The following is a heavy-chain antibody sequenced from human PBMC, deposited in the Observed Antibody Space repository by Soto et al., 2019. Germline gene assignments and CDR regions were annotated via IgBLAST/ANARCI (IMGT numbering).Heavy chain of an antibody. Sequence: EVQLVESGGGLVQPGGSLRLSCAASGFTFSSYWMSWFRQAPGKGLEWVANIKQDGSEKYYVEIVKGRFTMSRDNAKNSLYLQMNSLRAEDTAVYYCARASVLPTPAWFDPWGQGTLVTVSS. CDR1: GFTFSSYW. CDR2: IKQDGSEK. V-gene: IGHV3-7*05. J-gene: IGHJ5*02. CDR3: ARASVLPTPAWFDP.